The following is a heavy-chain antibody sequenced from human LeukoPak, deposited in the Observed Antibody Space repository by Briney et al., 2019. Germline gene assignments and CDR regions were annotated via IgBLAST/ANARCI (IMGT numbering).Heavy chain of an antibody. J-gene: IGHJ4*02. D-gene: IGHD3-16*01. CDR1: GFTFSNYP. V-gene: IGHV3-64D*06. Sequence: PGESLRLSCSVSGFTFSNYPMYWVGPAPGKGLEYVSAISNNGGSTYYADSEKGSFTISRDNYKNTLYFQMRSLRGEETAVYYCVKARGVMTTRWYFDYWGQGNLVTVSS. CDR2: ISNNGGST. CDR3: VKARGVMTTRWYFDY.